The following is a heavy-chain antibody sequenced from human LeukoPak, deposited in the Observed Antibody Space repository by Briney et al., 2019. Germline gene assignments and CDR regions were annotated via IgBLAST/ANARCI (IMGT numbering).Heavy chain of an antibody. J-gene: IGHJ4*02. D-gene: IGHD3-22*01. CDR3: ARGDREYYYDSSAPAHY. CDR2: IYSGGST. Sequence: GGSLRLSCVASGLTVSSNYMTWVRQAPGKGLEWVSVIYSGGSTYYADSVKGRFTISRDNSKNTLYLQMNSLRAEDTAVYYCARGDREYYYDSSAPAHYWGQGTLVTVSS. V-gene: IGHV3-66*01. CDR1: GLTVSSNY.